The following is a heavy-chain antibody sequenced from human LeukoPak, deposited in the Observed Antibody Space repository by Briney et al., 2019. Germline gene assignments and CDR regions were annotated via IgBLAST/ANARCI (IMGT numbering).Heavy chain of an antibody. V-gene: IGHV4-34*01. CDR3: ARGVEGDSSAQYYYYYMDV. J-gene: IGHJ6*03. CDR1: GGSFSGYC. D-gene: IGHD2-21*02. CDR2: INRFGNT. Sequence: SETLSLTCAVNGGSFSGYCWNWIRQTPGKGLDWIGEINRFGNTDYNPSLKTRVTLSLDKSKNQFSLRLNSVTAADTAVYYCARGVEGDSSAQYYYYYMDVWGKGTTVTVSS.